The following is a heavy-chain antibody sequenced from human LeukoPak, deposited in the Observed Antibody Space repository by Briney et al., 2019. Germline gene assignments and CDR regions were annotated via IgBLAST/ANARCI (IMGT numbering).Heavy chain of an antibody. CDR3: ARDPHYDYVWGSYGRFDY. V-gene: IGHV3-48*01. CDR2: ISSSSSTI. Sequence: GGTLSLSCAASGFTFSSYSRNWVRQAPGKGLEWVSYISSSSSTIYYADSVKGRVTIARDNAKNSLYLQMNSLRAEDTAVYYCARDPHYDYVWGSYGRFDYWGQGTLVTVSS. CDR1: GFTFSSYS. J-gene: IGHJ4*02. D-gene: IGHD3-16*01.